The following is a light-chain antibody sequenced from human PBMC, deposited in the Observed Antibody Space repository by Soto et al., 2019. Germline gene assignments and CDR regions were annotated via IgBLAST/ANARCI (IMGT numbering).Light chain of an antibody. CDR2: GAS. Sequence: EIVMTQSPATLSVSPGERATLSCRASQSVSTKLAWYKQKPGQAPRLLIYGASTRATGIPDRFSGSGSGTDFTLTISRLEPEDFAVYYCHQYVSWTFGQGTKVDIK. J-gene: IGKJ1*01. CDR3: HQYVSWT. CDR1: QSVSTK. V-gene: IGKV3-15*01.